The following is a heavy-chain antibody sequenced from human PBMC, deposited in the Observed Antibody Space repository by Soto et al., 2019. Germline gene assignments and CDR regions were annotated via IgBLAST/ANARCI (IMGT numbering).Heavy chain of an antibody. J-gene: IGHJ5*02. Sequence: EVQLVESGGGLVQPGGSLRLSCAASGFTFSSYSMNWVRQAPGKGLEWVSYISSSSSTIYYADSVKGRFTISRDNSKNSLYVQMNSLRDEDTAVYYWAREGGNLNWFDPWGQGTLVTVAS. D-gene: IGHD1-26*01. CDR1: GFTFSSYS. CDR3: AREGGNLNWFDP. V-gene: IGHV3-48*02. CDR2: ISSSSSTI.